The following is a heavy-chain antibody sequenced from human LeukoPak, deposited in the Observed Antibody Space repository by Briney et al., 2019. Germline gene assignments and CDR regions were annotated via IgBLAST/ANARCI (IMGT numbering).Heavy chain of an antibody. D-gene: IGHD6-13*01. J-gene: IGHJ4*02. Sequence: SETLSLTCTVSGGSISSYYWTWIRQPPGKGLEWIAYLYYSGSINYNPSLKSRVTISVDTSKNQFSLKLSSVTAADTAVYYCARHEDDSSSWYSSYFDYWGQGTLVTVSS. V-gene: IGHV4-59*01. CDR3: ARHEDDSSSWYSSYFDY. CDR2: LYYSGSI. CDR1: GGSISSYY.